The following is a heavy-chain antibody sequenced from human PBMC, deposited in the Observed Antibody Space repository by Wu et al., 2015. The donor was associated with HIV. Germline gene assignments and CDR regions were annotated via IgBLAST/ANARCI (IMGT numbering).Heavy chain of an antibody. CDR2: IIPIFGTA. CDR1: GGTFSSYA. V-gene: IGHV1-69*13. Sequence: QVQLVQSGAEVRKPKSSVKVSCKASGGTFSSYAISWVRQAPGQGLEWMGGIIPIFGTANYAQKFQGRVTITADESTSTAYMELSSLRSEDTAVYYCARVQTGTSDHSLYHYMDVWGKGTPVIVSS. CDR3: ARVQTGTSDHSLYHYMDV. J-gene: IGHJ6*03. D-gene: IGHD3-10*01.